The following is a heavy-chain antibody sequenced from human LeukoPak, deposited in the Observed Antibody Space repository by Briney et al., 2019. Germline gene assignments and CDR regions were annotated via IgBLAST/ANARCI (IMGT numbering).Heavy chain of an antibody. CDR2: ISSSSSTI. Sequence: PGGSLRLSCAASGFTFSSYSMNWVRQAPGKGLEWVSYISSSSSTIYYADSVKGRFTISRDNAKNSLYLQMNSLRAEDTAVYYCAREVYYYDSSGYPAPIDYWGQGTLVTVSS. CDR3: AREVYYYDSSGYPAPIDY. V-gene: IGHV3-48*01. J-gene: IGHJ4*02. CDR1: GFTFSSYS. D-gene: IGHD3-22*01.